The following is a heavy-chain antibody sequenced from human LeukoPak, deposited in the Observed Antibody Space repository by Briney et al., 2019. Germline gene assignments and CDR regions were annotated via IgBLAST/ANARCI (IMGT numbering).Heavy chain of an antibody. CDR1: GGSISTYY. CDR2: ISGGGGST. V-gene: IGHV3-23*01. J-gene: IGHJ6*02. Sequence: PSETLSLTCTVSGGSISTYYWSWVRQAPGKGLEWVSTISGGGGSTYYADSVKGRFTISRDNSKNTLYLQMNSLRVEDTALYNCAKTLQGYYYYGLDVWGQGTTVTVSS. CDR3: AKTLQGYYYYGLDV.